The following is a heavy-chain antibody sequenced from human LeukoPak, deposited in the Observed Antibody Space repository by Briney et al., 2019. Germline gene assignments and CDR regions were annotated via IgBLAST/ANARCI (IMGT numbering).Heavy chain of an antibody. CDR3: ARGVGYCSGGSCFSFDY. V-gene: IGHV4-59*01. CDR2: IYYSGST. Sequence: PSETLSLTCTVSGGSISSYCWSWIRQPPGKGLEWIGYIYYSGSTNYNPSLKSRVTISVDTSKNQFSLKLSSVTAADTAVYYCARGVGYCSGGSCFSFDYWGQGTLVTVSS. J-gene: IGHJ4*02. D-gene: IGHD2-15*01. CDR1: GGSISSYC.